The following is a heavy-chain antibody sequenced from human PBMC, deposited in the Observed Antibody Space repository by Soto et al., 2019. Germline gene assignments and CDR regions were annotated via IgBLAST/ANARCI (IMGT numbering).Heavy chain of an antibody. V-gene: IGHV1-2*02. Sequence: ASVKVSCKASGYTFTGYYMQWVRQAPGQGLEWMGWINPNSGGTNYAQRCQGRVTMTRETSISTAYMELSRLRSDDTAVYYCARVRFLVYYYYGMYVWRQGTTVTVSS. CDR3: ARVRFLVYYYYGMYV. D-gene: IGHD3-3*01. CDR2: INPNSGGT. CDR1: GYTFTGYY. J-gene: IGHJ6*02.